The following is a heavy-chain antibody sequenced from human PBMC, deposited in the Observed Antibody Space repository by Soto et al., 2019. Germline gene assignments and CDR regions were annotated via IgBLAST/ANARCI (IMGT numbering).Heavy chain of an antibody. CDR1: GGSFNTYG. CDR2: FLPVFTTA. Sequence: QVQLVQSGAEVKKPGSSVKVSCKASGGSFNTYGISWVRQAPGQGLEWMGGFLPVFTTAKYAQKFQGRVSITADESTYTAYMELSSLRSEDTAVYFCARDGVDVSRTTVRHGALDIWGQGTVSPSLQ. D-gene: IGHD4-17*01. J-gene: IGHJ3*02. V-gene: IGHV1-69*01. CDR3: ARDGVDVSRTTVRHGALDI.